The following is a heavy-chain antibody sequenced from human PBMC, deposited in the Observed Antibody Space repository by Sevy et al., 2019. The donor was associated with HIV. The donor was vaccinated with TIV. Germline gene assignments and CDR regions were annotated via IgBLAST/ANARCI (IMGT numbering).Heavy chain of an antibody. CDR3: ASASVRGVIINPLDY. J-gene: IGHJ4*02. Sequence: GGSLRLSCAASGFTFSSYWMYWVRQAPGKGLVWVSRINSDVIITSYADSVKGRFTISRDNAKNTLYLQMNSLRAEDTAVYYCASASVRGVIINPLDYWDQGTLVTVSS. CDR2: INSDVIIT. CDR1: GFTFSSYW. V-gene: IGHV3-74*01. D-gene: IGHD3-10*02.